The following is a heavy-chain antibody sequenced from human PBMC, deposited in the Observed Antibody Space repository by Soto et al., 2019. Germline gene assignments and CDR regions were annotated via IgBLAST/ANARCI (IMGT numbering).Heavy chain of an antibody. CDR2: IYYSGST. D-gene: IGHD3-9*01. V-gene: IGHV4-59*01. J-gene: IGHJ5*02. CDR1: GGSISSYS. Sequence: SEPLSLTCTVSGGSISSYSWSWIRQPPGKGLEWIGYIYYSGSTNYNPSLKSRVTISVDTSKNQLPLKMSSVTAADTAVYYCALRGGYGIMTVSRFDPWGQGTLVTVSS. CDR3: ALRGGYGIMTVSRFDP.